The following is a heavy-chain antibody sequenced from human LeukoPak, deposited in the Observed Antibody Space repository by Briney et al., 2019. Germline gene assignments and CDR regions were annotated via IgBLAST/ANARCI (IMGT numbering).Heavy chain of an antibody. V-gene: IGHV1-46*01. CDR1: GYTFTSYY. Sequence: GASVKVSCKASGYTFTSYYMHWVRQAPGQGLEWMGIINPNGGSTSYAQKFQGRVTTTRDTSTSTVYMELSSLRSEDTAVYYCARPGDSGALDYWGQGTLVTVSS. CDR2: INPNGGST. CDR3: ARPGDSGALDY. J-gene: IGHJ4*02. D-gene: IGHD1-26*01.